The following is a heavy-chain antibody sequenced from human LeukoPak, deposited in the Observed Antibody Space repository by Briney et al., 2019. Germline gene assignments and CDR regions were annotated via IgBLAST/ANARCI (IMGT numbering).Heavy chain of an antibody. V-gene: IGHV1-58*01. Sequence: SVKVSCKASGFTFTSSAVQWVRQARGQRLEWIGWIVVGSGNTNYAQKFQESVTITRDMSTSTAYMELSSLRSEDTAVYYCAAERGYSGYDDGDRNFDYWGQGTLVTVST. J-gene: IGHJ4*02. CDR3: AAERGYSGYDDGDRNFDY. CDR2: IVVGSGNT. CDR1: GFTFTSSA. D-gene: IGHD5-12*01.